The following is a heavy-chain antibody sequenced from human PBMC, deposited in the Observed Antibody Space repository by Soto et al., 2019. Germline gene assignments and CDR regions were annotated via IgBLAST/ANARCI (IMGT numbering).Heavy chain of an antibody. D-gene: IGHD3-3*01. V-gene: IGHV1-18*01. CDR2: ISAYNGNT. CDR1: GCTFTSYG. Sequence: ASVKVCCKASGCTFTSYGISWVRQAPGQGLEWIGWISAYNGNTNYAQKLQGRVTMTTDTSTSTAYMELRSLRSDDTAVYYCARLGYDFWSGYSGYYYGMDVWGQGTTVTVSS. CDR3: ARLGYDFWSGYSGYYYGMDV. J-gene: IGHJ6*02.